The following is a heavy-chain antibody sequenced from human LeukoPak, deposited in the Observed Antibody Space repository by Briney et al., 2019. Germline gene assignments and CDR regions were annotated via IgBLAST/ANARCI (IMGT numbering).Heavy chain of an antibody. CDR2: IIPIFGTA. V-gene: IGHV1-69*13. D-gene: IGHD3-3*01. J-gene: IGHJ3*02. CDR1: GGTFSSYA. CDR3: ALRFLELKPVVGAFDI. Sequence: SVKVSCKASGGTFSSYAISWVRQAPGQGLEWIGGIIPIFGTANYAQKFQGRVTITADESTSTAYMELSSLRSEDTAVYYRALRFLELKPVVGAFDIWGQGTMVTVSS.